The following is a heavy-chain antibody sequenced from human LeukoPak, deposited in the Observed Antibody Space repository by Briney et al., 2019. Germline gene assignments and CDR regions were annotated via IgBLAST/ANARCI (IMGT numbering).Heavy chain of an antibody. V-gene: IGHV4-34*01. CDR2: VNHSGST. CDR3: ARKQKGYCSSTSCYTSNWFDP. Sequence: SETLSLTCAVYGGSFSGYYWSWIRQPPGKGLEWIGEVNHSGSTNYNPSLKSRVTISVDTSKNQFSLKLSSVTAADTAVYYCARKQKGYCSSTSCYTSNWFDPWGQGTLVTVSS. D-gene: IGHD2-2*02. J-gene: IGHJ5*02. CDR1: GGSFSGYY.